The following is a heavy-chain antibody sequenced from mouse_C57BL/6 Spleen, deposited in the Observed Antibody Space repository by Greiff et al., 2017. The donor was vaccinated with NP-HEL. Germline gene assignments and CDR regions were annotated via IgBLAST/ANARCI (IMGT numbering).Heavy chain of an antibody. Sequence: EVMLVESGGGLVKPGGSLKLSCAASGFTFSSYTMSWVRQTPEKRLEWVATISGGGGNTYYPDSVKGRFTISRDNAKNTLYLQMSSLRSEDTALYYCAGIYYGNAWFAYWGQGTLVTVSA. V-gene: IGHV5-9*01. CDR1: GFTFSSYT. J-gene: IGHJ3*01. D-gene: IGHD2-1*01. CDR2: ISGGGGNT. CDR3: AGIYYGNAWFAY.